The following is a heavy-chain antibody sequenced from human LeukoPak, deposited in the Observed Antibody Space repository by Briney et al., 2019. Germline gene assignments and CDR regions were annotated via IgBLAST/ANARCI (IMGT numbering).Heavy chain of an antibody. CDR2: IYYSGST. CDR3: ARHLGIAGNRGFDVFDI. CDR1: GGSISSYY. J-gene: IGHJ3*02. D-gene: IGHD1-26*01. Sequence: SETLSLTCTVSGGSISSYYWSWIRQPPGKGLEWIGYIYYSGSTNYNPSLKSRVTISVDTSKNQFSLKLSSVTAADTAVYYCARHLGIAGNRGFDVFDIWGKGTMVPVFS. V-gene: IGHV4-59*08.